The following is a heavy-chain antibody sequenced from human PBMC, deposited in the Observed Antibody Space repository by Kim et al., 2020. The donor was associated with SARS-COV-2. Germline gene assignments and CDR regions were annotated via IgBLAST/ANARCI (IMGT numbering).Heavy chain of an antibody. D-gene: IGHD3-10*01. CDR1: GGSISSSNW. CDR3: AGVPSYYGSGKYYYYYYGMDA. J-gene: IGHJ6*02. CDR2: IYHSGST. Sequence: SETLSLTCAVSGGSISSSNWWSWVRQPPGKGLEWIGDIYHSGSTNYNSSLKSRVTISVDKSKNQFSLKLSAVTAADTAVYYCAGVPSYYGSGKYYYYYYGMDAWGPETTVTVS. V-gene: IGHV4-4*02.